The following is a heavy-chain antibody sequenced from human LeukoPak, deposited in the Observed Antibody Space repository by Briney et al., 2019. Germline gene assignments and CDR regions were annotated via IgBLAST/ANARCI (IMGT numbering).Heavy chain of an antibody. CDR1: GFTFSNAW. Sequence: GGSLRLSCAASGFTFSNAWMGWVRQAPGKGLEWVANIKPDGSEKDYVDSVKGRFTISRDNAKNSLYLQMNSLRAEDTAVYYCARGFNWAFDSWGQGTLVTVSS. CDR3: ARGFNWAFDS. CDR2: IKPDGSEK. J-gene: IGHJ4*02. V-gene: IGHV3-7*03. D-gene: IGHD7-27*01.